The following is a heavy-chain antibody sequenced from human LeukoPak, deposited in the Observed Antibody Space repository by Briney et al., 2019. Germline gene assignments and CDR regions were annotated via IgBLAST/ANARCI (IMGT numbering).Heavy chain of an antibody. CDR3: ATGAGWFGHDAFDI. D-gene: IGHD3-10*01. V-gene: IGHV3-48*02. CDR1: GFTFSSYG. J-gene: IGHJ3*02. Sequence: GGSLRLSCAASGFTFSSYGMHWVRQAPGKGLEWVSYISSSSSTIYHADSVKGRFTISRDNAKNSLYLQMNSLRDEDTAVYFCATGAGWFGHDAFDIWGQGTMVTVSS. CDR2: ISSSSSTI.